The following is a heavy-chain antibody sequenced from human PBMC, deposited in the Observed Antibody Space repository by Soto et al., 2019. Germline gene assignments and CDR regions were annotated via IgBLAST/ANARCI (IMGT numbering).Heavy chain of an antibody. CDR2: ISYDGSNQ. V-gene: IGHV3-30*18. CDR3: AKDQASGQGSFDS. Sequence: GGSLRLSCAASGFTFDIYGMHWVRQAPDKGLEWVALISYDGSNQYYADSVKGRFTISRDNSKNTLFLQMNSLRADDTAVYYCAKDQASGQGSFDSWGQGTLVTVSS. J-gene: IGHJ4*02. CDR1: GFTFDIYG.